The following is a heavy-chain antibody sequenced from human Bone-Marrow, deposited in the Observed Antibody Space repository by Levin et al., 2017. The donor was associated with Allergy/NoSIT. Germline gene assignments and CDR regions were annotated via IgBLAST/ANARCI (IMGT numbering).Heavy chain of an antibody. Sequence: GGSLRLSCAASGFTFSNAWMSWVRQAPGKGLEWVGRIKSKTDGGTTDYAAPVKGRFTISRDDSKNTLYLQMNSLKTEDTAVYYCTTELSPLFDCSSTSCYRIVATVRHYWGQGTLVTVSS. CDR1: GFTFSNAW. CDR2: IKSKTDGGTT. J-gene: IGHJ4*02. V-gene: IGHV3-15*01. D-gene: IGHD2-2*01. CDR3: TTELSPLFDCSSTSCYRIVATVRHY.